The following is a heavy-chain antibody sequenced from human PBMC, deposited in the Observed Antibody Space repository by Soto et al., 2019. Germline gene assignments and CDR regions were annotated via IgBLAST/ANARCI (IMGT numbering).Heavy chain of an antibody. V-gene: IGHV4-31*03. CDR2: IYYSGST. CDR1: GGSISSGGYY. Sequence: QVQLQESGPGLVRPSQTLSLTCTVSGGSISSGGYYWSWIRQHPGKGLEWIGYIYYSGSTYYNPSLKSRVTISVDTSKNQFSLKLSSVTAADTAVYYCARRITGTTTYFDYWGQGTLVTVSS. J-gene: IGHJ4*02. D-gene: IGHD1-7*01. CDR3: ARRITGTTTYFDY.